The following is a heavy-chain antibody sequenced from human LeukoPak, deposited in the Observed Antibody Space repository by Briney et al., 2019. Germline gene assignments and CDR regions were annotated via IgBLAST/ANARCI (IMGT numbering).Heavy chain of an antibody. Sequence: GGSYRLSCAASGFTFSSYAMSWVRQAPGKGLEWVSAISGSGASTYYADSVKGRFTISRDSSKNTLYLQMNSLRAEDTAVYYCAKDLYPGWSMTCWGQRTLVTVSS. CDR2: ISGSGAST. CDR3: AKDLYPGWSMTC. CDR1: GFTFSSYA. D-gene: IGHD2-21*02. J-gene: IGHJ1*01. V-gene: IGHV3-23*01.